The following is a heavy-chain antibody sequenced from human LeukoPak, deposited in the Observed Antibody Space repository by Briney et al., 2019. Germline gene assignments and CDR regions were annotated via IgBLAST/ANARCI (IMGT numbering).Heavy chain of an antibody. Sequence: SETLSLTCTVSGYSISSGYYWGWIRQPPGKGLEWIGSIYHSGSTYYNPSLKSRVTISVDTSKNQFSLKLSSVTAADTVVYYCAREGDYDYVWGSYRYNDAFDIWGQGTMVTVSS. J-gene: IGHJ3*02. CDR1: GYSISSGYY. V-gene: IGHV4-38-2*02. CDR3: AREGDYDYVWGSYRYNDAFDI. CDR2: IYHSGST. D-gene: IGHD3-16*02.